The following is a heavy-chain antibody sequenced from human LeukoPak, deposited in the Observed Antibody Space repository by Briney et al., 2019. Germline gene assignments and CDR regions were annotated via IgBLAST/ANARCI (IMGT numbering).Heavy chain of an antibody. CDR2: ISYDGSNK. Sequence: GGSLRLSCAASGFTFSSYGMHWVRQAPGKGLEWVAVISYDGSNKYDADSVKGRFTISRDNSKNTLYLQMNSLRAEDTAVYYCARDREADFWSGYSTIDYWGQGTLVTVSS. CDR3: ARDREADFWSGYSTIDY. V-gene: IGHV3-30*03. D-gene: IGHD3-3*01. CDR1: GFTFSSYG. J-gene: IGHJ4*02.